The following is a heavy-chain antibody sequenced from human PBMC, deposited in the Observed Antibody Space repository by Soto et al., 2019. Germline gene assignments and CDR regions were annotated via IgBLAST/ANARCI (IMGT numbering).Heavy chain of an antibody. CDR3: ARGSYSNPYYYYYGMDV. CDR1: GGTFSSYA. Sequence: SVKVSCKASGGTFSSYAISWVRQAPGQGLEWMGGIIPIFGAANYAQKFQGRVTITADESTSTAYMELSSLRSEDTAVYYCARGSYSNPYYYYYGMDVWGQGTTVTVSS. V-gene: IGHV1-69*13. D-gene: IGHD4-4*01. CDR2: IIPIFGAA. J-gene: IGHJ6*02.